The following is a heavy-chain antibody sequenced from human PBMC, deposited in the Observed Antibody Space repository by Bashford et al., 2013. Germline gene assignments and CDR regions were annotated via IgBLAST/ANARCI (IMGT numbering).Heavy chain of an antibody. CDR3: ARTIYGDYGNFQH. D-gene: IGHD4-17*01. CDR2: MNPNSGNT. Sequence: WVRQAPGQGLEWMGWMNPNSGNTGYAQKFQGRVTMTRNTSISTAYMELSSLRSEDTAVYYCARTIYGDYGNFQHWGQGTLVTVSS. J-gene: IGHJ1*01. V-gene: IGHV1-8*01.